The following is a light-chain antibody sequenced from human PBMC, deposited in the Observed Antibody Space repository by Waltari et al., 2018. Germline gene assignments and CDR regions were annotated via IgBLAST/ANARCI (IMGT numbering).Light chain of an antibody. J-gene: IGKJ2*01. CDR2: KIS. CDR1: QSPVHSDGNTY. V-gene: IGKV2-30*02. CDR3: MQGSHWPRT. Sequence: DVVLTQSPLSLPVTLGQPASMSCRSSQSPVHSDGNTYLIWFHQRPGRSPRRLIYKISRRESGVPDRFSGSGSGTDFTLKISRVEAEDVGVYYCMQGSHWPRTFGQGTKLEI.